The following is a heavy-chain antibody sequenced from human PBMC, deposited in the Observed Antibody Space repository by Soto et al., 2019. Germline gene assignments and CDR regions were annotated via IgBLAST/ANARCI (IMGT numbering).Heavy chain of an antibody. CDR3: VRQGYCSSTSCYIAV. V-gene: IGHV2-5*02. Sequence: SGPSLVNPTQTLTLTCTFSGFSLSTSGVGVGWIRQPPGKALEWLALIYWDDDKRYSPSLKSRLTITKDTSKNQVVLTMTNMDPVDTATYYCVRQGYCSSTSCYIAVWGKGTTVTVSS. CDR2: IYWDDDK. CDR1: GFSLSTSGVG. D-gene: IGHD2-2*02. J-gene: IGHJ6*04.